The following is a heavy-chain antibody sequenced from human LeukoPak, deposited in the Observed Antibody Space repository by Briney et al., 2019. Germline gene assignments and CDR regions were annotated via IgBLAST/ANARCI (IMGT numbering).Heavy chain of an antibody. CDR3: ARGLRYFDWYRCWFDP. V-gene: IGHV4-34*01. CDR2: INHSGST. Sequence: PSETLSLTCAVYGGSFSGYYWSWIRQPPGKGLEWIGEINHSGSTNYNPSLKSRVTISVDTSKNQFSLKLSSVTAADTAVYYCARGLRYFDWYRCWFDPWGQGTLVTVSS. J-gene: IGHJ5*02. D-gene: IGHD3-9*01. CDR1: GGSFSGYY.